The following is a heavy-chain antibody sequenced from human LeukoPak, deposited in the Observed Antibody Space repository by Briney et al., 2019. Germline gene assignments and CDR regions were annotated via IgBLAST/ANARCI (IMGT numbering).Heavy chain of an antibody. J-gene: IGHJ4*02. D-gene: IGHD2-2*01. CDR3: XXXAGVVLVPAAITY. V-gene: IGHV4-31*03. Sequence: SETLSLTCTVSGGSASSGGHYWSWIRQHPGKGLEWIGYIYYSGSTYYNPSLKSRITISVYTSKNQFSLKLSSVTSADPAVYXXXXXAGVVLVPAAITYWGQGTLVTVSS. CDR2: IYYSGST. CDR1: GGSASSGGHY.